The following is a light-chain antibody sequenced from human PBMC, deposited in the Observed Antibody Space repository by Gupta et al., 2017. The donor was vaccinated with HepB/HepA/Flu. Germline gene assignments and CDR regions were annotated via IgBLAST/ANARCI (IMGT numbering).Light chain of an antibody. V-gene: IGLV2-14*03. J-gene: IGLJ1*01. CDR2: DVS. Sequence: QSALTQPASVPGSPGQSITISCTGTSSDVGDYNYVSWYQQHPDKAPKLMIYDVSNRPSGVSNRFSGSKSGNTASLTISGLQAEDEADYYCSSYTSSSTSYVFGTGTKVTVL. CDR3: SSYTSSSTSYV. CDR1: SSDVGDYNY.